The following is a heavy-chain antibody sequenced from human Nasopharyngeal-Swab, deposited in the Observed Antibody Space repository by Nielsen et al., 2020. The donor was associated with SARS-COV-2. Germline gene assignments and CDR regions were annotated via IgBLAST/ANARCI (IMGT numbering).Heavy chain of an antibody. CDR2: IRYDGSDY. CDR1: GFTFSSYA. J-gene: IGHJ4*02. Sequence: GGSLRLSCAASGFTFSSYAMNWVRQAPGKGLEWVAFIRYDGSDYYYADSVEGRFTISRDNSKNTLYLQLNSLRAEDTAVYYCARQDNSAYYYVFNYWGQGTLVTVSS. V-gene: IGHV3-30*02. D-gene: IGHD3-22*01. CDR3: ARQDNSAYYYVFNY.